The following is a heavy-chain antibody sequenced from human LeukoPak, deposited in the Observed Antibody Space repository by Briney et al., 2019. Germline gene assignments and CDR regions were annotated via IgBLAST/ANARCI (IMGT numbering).Heavy chain of an antibody. V-gene: IGHV3-23*01. Sequence: PGGSLRLSCAASGFTFSSYAMSWVRQAPGQGLEWVSGLSGSGGSTYYADSVKGRFTISRDNSKNTLYLQMNSLRPEDTDVYYCARITGSRVGGFDYWGQGTLVTASS. CDR3: ARITGSRVGGFDY. CDR1: GFTFSSYA. J-gene: IGHJ4*02. D-gene: IGHD1-20*01. CDR2: LSGSGGST.